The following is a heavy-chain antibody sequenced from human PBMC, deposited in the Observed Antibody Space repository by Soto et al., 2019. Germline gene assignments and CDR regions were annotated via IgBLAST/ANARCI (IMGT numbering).Heavy chain of an antibody. CDR1: GFTFSSYA. V-gene: IGHV3-23*01. J-gene: IGHJ3*01. CDR3: GKEAVSQWLALGLS. D-gene: IGHD6-19*01. CDR2: IDGGGSGT. Sequence: EVQLLESGGGLVQPGGSLRLSCAASGFTFSSYAMSWVRQAPGKGLEWVSAIDGGGSGTYYADSVKGRFTISRDSSKNTLFLQMTGLSVGDPAVYYCGKEAVSQWLALGLSCGQGTVVTVSS.